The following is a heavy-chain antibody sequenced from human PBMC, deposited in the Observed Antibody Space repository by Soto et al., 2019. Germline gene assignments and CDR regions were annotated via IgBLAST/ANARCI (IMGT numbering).Heavy chain of an antibody. CDR1: GGSFSGYY. CDR2: INHSGST. Sequence: QVQLQQWGAGLLKPSETLSLTCAVYGGSFSGYYWSWIRQPPGKGLEWIGEINHSGSTNYNPSLKSRVIISVDTSTNQFSLKLSSVTAADTAVYYWARAPITFGGGIGEIDYWGQGTLVTVSS. D-gene: IGHD3-16*02. V-gene: IGHV4-34*01. J-gene: IGHJ4*02. CDR3: ARAPITFGGGIGEIDY.